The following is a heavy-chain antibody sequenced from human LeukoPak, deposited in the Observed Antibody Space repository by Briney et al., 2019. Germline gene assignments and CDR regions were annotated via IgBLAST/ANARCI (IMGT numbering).Heavy chain of an antibody. V-gene: IGHV4-59*01. Sequence: PSETLSLTCAVSGASISGSYWSWIRQPPGKGLEWIGYIYYSGNTNYNPSLKSRVTISVDTSKNQFSLKLSSVTAADTAVYYCARSGALTGYLYWGQGTLVTVSS. J-gene: IGHJ4*02. D-gene: IGHD3-9*01. CDR1: GASISGSY. CDR2: IYYSGNT. CDR3: ARSGALTGYLY.